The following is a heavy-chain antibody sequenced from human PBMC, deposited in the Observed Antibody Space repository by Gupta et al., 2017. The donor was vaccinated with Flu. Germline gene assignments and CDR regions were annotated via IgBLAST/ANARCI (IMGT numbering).Heavy chain of an antibody. J-gene: IGHJ4*02. CDR2: INHSGST. CDR3: ARGGSSGFGGSGLFDY. D-gene: IGHD6-6*01. V-gene: IGHV4-34*01. Sequence: PPGKGLEWIGEINHSGSTNYNPSLKSRVTISVDTSKNQFSLKLSSVTAADTAVYYCARGGSSGFGGSGLFDYWGQGTLVTVSS.